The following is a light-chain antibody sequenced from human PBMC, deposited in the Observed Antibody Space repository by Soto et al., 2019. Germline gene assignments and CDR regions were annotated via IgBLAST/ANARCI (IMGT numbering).Light chain of an antibody. CDR2: GAS. CDR1: QSVSSSY. Sequence: EIVLTQSPGTLSLSPGERATLSCRASQSVSSSYLAWYQQTPGQAPRLLIYGASSRATGIPDRFSGSGSGTDFTLTISRLEPESFALYYCQQYDSSPKTFGQGTKVEIK. J-gene: IGKJ1*01. V-gene: IGKV3-20*01. CDR3: QQYDSSPKT.